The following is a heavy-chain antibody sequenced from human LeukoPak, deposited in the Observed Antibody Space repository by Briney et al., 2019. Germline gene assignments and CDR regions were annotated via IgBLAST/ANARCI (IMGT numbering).Heavy chain of an antibody. CDR2: INWNGGST. CDR3: ARDTSSSYGSGSDY. CDR1: GFTFDDYG. D-gene: IGHD3-10*01. V-gene: IGHV3-20*04. J-gene: IGHJ4*02. Sequence: GGSLRLSCAASGFTFDDYGMSRVRQAPGKGLEWVSGINWNGGSTGYADSVKGRFTISRDNAKNSLYLQMNSLRAEDTALYYCARDTSSSYGSGSDYWGQGTLVTVSS.